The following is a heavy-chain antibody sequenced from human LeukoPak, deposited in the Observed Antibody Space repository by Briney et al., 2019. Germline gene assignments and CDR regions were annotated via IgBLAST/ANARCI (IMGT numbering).Heavy chain of an antibody. Sequence: PGGSLRLSCAASGFTFSSYWMSWVRQAPGKGLEWVANIKQDGSEKYYVDSVKGRFTISRDNAKKSLYLQMNSLRVEDTAVYYCARGGYYDTSGTSYWGQGTLVTVSS. CDR3: ARGGYYDTSGTSY. D-gene: IGHD3-22*01. CDR1: GFTFSSYW. CDR2: IKQDGSEK. J-gene: IGHJ4*02. V-gene: IGHV3-7*01.